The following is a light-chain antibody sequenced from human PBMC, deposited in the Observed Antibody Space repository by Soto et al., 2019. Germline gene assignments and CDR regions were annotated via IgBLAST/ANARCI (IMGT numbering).Light chain of an antibody. Sequence: QAVVTQPPSASGTPGQRVTISCSGSSSNIGSNTVNWYQQLPGTAPKLLIYSNNQRPSGVPDRFSGSKSGTSASLAISGLQSEDEADYYCAAWDDSLNGSYVVFGGGTKVTVL. CDR2: SNN. V-gene: IGLV1-44*01. CDR1: SSNIGSNT. CDR3: AAWDDSLNGSYVV. J-gene: IGLJ2*01.